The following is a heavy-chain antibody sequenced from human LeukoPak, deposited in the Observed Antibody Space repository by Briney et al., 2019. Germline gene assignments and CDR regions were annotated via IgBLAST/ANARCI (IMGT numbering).Heavy chain of an antibody. D-gene: IGHD1-26*01. CDR2: IIPILGIA. CDR1: GGTFSSYA. V-gene: IGHV1-69*04. J-gene: IGHJ4*02. Sequence: SVKVSCKASGGTFSSYAISWVRQAPGQGLEWMGRIIPILGIANYAQKFQGRVTMTRDTSTSTVYMELSSLRSEDTAVYYCARVERIVGATHFDYWGQGTLVTVSS. CDR3: ARVERIVGATHFDY.